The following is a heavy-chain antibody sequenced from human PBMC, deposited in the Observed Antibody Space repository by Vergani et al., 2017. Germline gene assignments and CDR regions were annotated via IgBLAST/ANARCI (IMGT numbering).Heavy chain of an antibody. CDR1: GYTFTGYY. D-gene: IGHD3-22*01. CDR3: ASHYYDSSGYYPSLDY. CDR2: INPNSGGT. J-gene: IGHJ4*02. V-gene: IGHV1-2*02. Sequence: QVQLVQSGAEVKKPGASVKVSCKASGYTFTGYYMHWVRQAPGQGLEWMGWINPNSGGTNYAQKFQGRVTMTRDTSISTAYMELSRLRSDDTAVYYCASHYYDSSGYYPSLDYWGQGTLVTVSS.